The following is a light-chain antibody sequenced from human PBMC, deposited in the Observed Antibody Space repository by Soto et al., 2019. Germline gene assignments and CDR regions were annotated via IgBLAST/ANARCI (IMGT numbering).Light chain of an antibody. J-gene: IGKJ5*01. V-gene: IGKV3-11*01. CDR2: DAS. CDR3: QQRSNWPL. Sequence: EIVLTQSPATLSLSPGERATLSCRASQSVSSYLAWYQQEPGQAPRLLIYDASNRATGIPARFSGSGSGTDFTLTISSLEPEDFAVYYCQQRSNWPLFGQGTRLEI. CDR1: QSVSSY.